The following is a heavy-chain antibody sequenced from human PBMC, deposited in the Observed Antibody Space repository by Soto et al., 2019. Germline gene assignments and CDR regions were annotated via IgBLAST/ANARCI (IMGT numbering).Heavy chain of an antibody. CDR1: GFSLTTEGVC. V-gene: IGHV2-5*02. CDR3: TRGSDILTGYSDY. D-gene: IGHD3-9*01. CDR2: IYWDGDE. J-gene: IGHJ4*02. Sequence: SGPTLVKPTQTLTLTCAFSGFSLTTEGVCVAWIRQPPGKALEWLAHIYWDGDERYNPSLGSRLTITADTSRHQVVLTMTDMDPVDTGTYYCTRGSDILTGYSDYWGQGTLVTVSS.